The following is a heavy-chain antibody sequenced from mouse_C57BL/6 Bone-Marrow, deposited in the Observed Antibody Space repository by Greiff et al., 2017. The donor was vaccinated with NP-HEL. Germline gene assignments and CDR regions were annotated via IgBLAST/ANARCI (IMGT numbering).Heavy chain of an antibody. CDR3: ADVGAY. V-gene: IGHV5-4*03. CDR1: GFTFSSYA. Sequence: EVMLVESGGGLVKPGGSLKLSCAASGFTFSSYAMSWVRQTPEKRLEWVATISDGGSYTYYPDNVKGRFTISRDNAKNNLYLQMSHLKSEDTAMYYCADVGAYWGQGTLVTVSA. J-gene: IGHJ3*01. CDR2: ISDGGSYT.